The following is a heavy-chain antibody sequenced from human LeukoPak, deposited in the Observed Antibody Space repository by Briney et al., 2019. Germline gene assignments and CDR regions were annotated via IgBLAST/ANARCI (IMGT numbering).Heavy chain of an antibody. V-gene: IGHV3-23*01. CDR3: ARGYSSGWYRKGLWFDY. D-gene: IGHD6-19*01. CDR2: ISGSGGST. CDR1: GFTFSSYA. Sequence: GGSLRLSCAASGFTFSSYAMSWVRQAPGKGLEWVSAISGSGGSTYYADSVKGRFTISRDNSKNTLYLQMNSLRAEDTAVYYCARGYSSGWYRKGLWFDYWGQGTLVTVSS. J-gene: IGHJ4*02.